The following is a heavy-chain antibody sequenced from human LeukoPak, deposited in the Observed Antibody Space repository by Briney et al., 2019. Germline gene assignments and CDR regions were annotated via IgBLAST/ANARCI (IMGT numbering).Heavy chain of an antibody. Sequence: ASETLSLTCTVSGGSITSNSYFWSWIRQPAGKGLEWIGRIYLSGRTHYNPSLNSRVTMSIDTSKNQFSLELSSATAADTAIYYCARYRDDYNHLPHAFDIWGQGTMVTVSS. CDR3: ARYRDDYNHLPHAFDI. V-gene: IGHV4-61*02. CDR2: IYLSGRT. D-gene: IGHD5-24*01. J-gene: IGHJ3*02. CDR1: GGSITSNSYF.